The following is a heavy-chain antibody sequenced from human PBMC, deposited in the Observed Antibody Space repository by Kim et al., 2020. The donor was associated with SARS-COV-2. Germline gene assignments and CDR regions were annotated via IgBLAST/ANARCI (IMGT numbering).Heavy chain of an antibody. CDR3: ATNLAAAGVV. J-gene: IGHJ4*02. CDR1: GFTVSSNY. D-gene: IGHD6-13*01. Sequence: GGSLRLSCAASGFTVSSNYMSWLRQAPGKGLEWLSVIYRGDKTCYVESVKGRLTISRDNSKNTLYLQMSSLRVEDTAVYYCATNLAAAGVVWGQGTLVT. CDR2: IYRGDKT. V-gene: IGHV3-66*01.